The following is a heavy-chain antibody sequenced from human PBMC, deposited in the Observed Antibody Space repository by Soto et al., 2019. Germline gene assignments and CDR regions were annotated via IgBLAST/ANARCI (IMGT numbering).Heavy chain of an antibody. CDR3: ARDYRGIDSYGIDV. V-gene: IGHV4-31*01. CDR2: IYYSGGT. Sequence: QVQLQESGPGLVKPSQTLSLSCNVSGGSISCAGCYWSWIRQHPGKGLEWIGNIYYSGGTNYNPSLNSPLTISVHTSTNQFSLKLSSVTAADTPVSYCARDYRGIDSYGIDVWGQGTRVTVSS. D-gene: IGHD3-16*01. J-gene: IGHJ6*02. CDR1: GGSISCAGCY.